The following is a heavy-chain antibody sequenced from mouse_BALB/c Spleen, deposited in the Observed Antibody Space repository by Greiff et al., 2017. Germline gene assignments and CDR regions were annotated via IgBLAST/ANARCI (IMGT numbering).Heavy chain of an antibody. CDR1: GFTFSSYT. CDR2: ISNGGGST. CDR3: ARREYHWYFDV. Sequence: EVQVVESGGGLVQPGGSLKLSCAASGFTFSSYTMSWVRQTPEKRLEWVAYISNGGGSTYYPDTVKGRFTISRDNAKNTLYMQMSSLKSEDTAMYYCARREYHWYFDVWGEGTTVTVSS. D-gene: IGHD5-1*01. V-gene: IGHV5-12-2*01. J-gene: IGHJ1*01.